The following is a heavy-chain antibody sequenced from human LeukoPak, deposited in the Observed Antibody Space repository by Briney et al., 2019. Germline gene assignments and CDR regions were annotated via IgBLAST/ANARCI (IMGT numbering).Heavy chain of an antibody. J-gene: IGHJ4*02. CDR3: ARGRRWDDGDYIHAYYFVS. D-gene: IGHD4-17*01. V-gene: IGHV4-59*02. CDR2: IYYSGST. Sequence: PSETLSLTCGASGVSVSNYWWTWIRQPPGQGLEWIGYIYYSGSTNYNPSLMSRVSISVDTSKNQFFLKLSSVTAADTAVYYCARGRRWDDGDYIHAYYFVSWGQGTLVTVSS. CDR1: GVSVSNYW.